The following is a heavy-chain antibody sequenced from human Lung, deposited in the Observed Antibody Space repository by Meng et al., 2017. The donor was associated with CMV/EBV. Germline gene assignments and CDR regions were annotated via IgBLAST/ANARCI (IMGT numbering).Heavy chain of an antibody. Sequence: GGSXRLXCAASGFTFNSHAMHWVRQAPGKGLEWLAVVSYDGSVKYYADALRGRFTISRDNSKNTLYLQMNSLRAEDTAVYYCAKVAEFLWFGEGKNCFDYXGPGTLVTVSS. CDR2: VSYDGSVK. J-gene: IGHJ4*02. V-gene: IGHV3-30*01. D-gene: IGHD3-10*01. CDR3: AKVAEFLWFGEGKNCFDY. CDR1: GFTFNSHA.